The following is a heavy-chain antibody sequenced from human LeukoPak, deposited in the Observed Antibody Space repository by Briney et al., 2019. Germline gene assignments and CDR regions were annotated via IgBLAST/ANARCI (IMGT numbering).Heavy chain of an antibody. Sequence: SETLSLTCAVYGGSFSGYYWSWIRQAPGKGLEWLGEIHHSGTTNYNPSLKSRLTISIDTSRNLFSLKLSSVTAADTAVYYCARTIVGAYNQHGDYWGQGTLVTVSS. CDR3: ARTIVGAYNQHGDY. J-gene: IGHJ4*02. CDR1: GGSFSGYY. D-gene: IGHD1-26*01. CDR2: IHHSGTT. V-gene: IGHV4-34*01.